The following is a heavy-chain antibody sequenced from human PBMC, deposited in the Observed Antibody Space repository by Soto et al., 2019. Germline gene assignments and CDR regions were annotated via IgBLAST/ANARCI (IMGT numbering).Heavy chain of an antibody. CDR1: GLTFSSYA. CDR2: ISIRGDKT. CDR3: AKGVQWEFPLEY. J-gene: IGHJ4*02. D-gene: IGHD1-26*01. Sequence: EVQLLDSGGGVVQPGGYLRLSCVASGLTFSSYAMSWVRQVPGKGLEWVSAISIRGDKTYYAASVKGRFTISRDNSKNTLSLQMNSLRADDTAVYHYAKGVQWEFPLEYFGQGTLVTVSS. V-gene: IGHV3-23*01.